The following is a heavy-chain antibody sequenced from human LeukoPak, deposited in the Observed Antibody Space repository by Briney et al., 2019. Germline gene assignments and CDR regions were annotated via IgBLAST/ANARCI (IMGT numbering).Heavy chain of an antibody. Sequence: ASVKVSCKASGYTFTTYAMNWVRQAPGQGLEWMGWINTNTGNPTYAQGFTGRFVFSLDTSVSTAYLQISSLKAEDTAVYYCASSYCSGGHCYSQQTVYYFDFWGQGTLVTVSS. CDR1: GYTFTTYA. V-gene: IGHV7-4-1*02. CDR3: ASSYCSGGHCYSQQTVYYFDF. CDR2: INTNTGNP. J-gene: IGHJ4*02. D-gene: IGHD2-15*01.